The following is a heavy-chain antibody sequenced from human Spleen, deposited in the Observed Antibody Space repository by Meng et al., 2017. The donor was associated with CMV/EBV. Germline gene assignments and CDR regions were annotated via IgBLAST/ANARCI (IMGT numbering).Heavy chain of an antibody. J-gene: IGHJ3*02. CDR1: GFTFSSYS. CDR3: AGGGLLMVRGVSNAFDI. D-gene: IGHD3-10*01. Sequence: GGSLRLSCAASGFTFSSYSMNWVRQAPGKGLEWVSSISSSSSYIYYADSVKGRFTISRDNSKNTLFLQMNSLRLEDTAVYYCAGGGLLMVRGVSNAFDIWGQGTMVTVSS. V-gene: IGHV3-21*01. CDR2: ISSSSSYI.